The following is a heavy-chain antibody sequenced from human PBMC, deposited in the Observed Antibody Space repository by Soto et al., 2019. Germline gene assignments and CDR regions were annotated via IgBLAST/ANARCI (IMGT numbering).Heavy chain of an antibody. Sequence: SLRLSCAASGFTFSSYWMHWVRQAPGKGLEWVSGINWNGGSTGYADSVKGRFTISRDNAKNSLYLQMNSLRAEDTALYYCARGVSRQPSTLYYDILTGYYLFDYWGQGTLVTVSS. V-gene: IGHV3-20*04. CDR3: ARGVSRQPSTLYYDILTGYYLFDY. J-gene: IGHJ4*02. CDR2: INWNGGST. CDR1: GFTFSSYW. D-gene: IGHD3-9*01.